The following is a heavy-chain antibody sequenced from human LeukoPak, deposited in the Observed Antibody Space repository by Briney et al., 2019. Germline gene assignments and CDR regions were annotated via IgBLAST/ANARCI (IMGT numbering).Heavy chain of an antibody. Sequence: GGSLRLSCAASGFTLSSYAMHWVRQPAGKGLEWVSAIGTAGDTFYPGSVKGRFTISRENAKKSLFLQMNSLRAEDTAVYYRARQNTPHGNFDYWGQGTLVTVSS. D-gene: IGHD1-26*01. V-gene: IGHV3-13*01. J-gene: IGHJ4*02. CDR2: IGTAGDT. CDR1: GFTLSSYA. CDR3: ARQNTPHGNFDY.